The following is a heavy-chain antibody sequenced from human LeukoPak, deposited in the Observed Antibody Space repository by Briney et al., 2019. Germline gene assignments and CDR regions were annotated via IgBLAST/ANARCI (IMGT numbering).Heavy chain of an antibody. CDR2: VGHEDGTT. V-gene: IGHV1-24*01. CDR3: ATGAIVFDF. Sequence: PSVKLFCNVSGSTFSKRSIDWVRQPPAKGPEWMGSVGHEDGTTIHAPKFQGRFNMTVDTTTDTAYMELSSLMSEDTAIYYCATGAIVFDFWGQGTLVTVSS. J-gene: IGHJ4*02. CDR1: GSTFSKRS. D-gene: IGHD3-22*01.